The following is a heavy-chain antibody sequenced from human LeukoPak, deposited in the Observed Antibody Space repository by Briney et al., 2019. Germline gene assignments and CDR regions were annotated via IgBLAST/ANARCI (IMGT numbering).Heavy chain of an antibody. Sequence: SETLSLTCTVSGGSISSSSYYWGWIRQPPGKGLEWIGSIYYSGSTYYNPSLKSRVTISVDTSKNQFSLKLSSVTAADTAVYYCARDWGRGSYFDYWGQGTLVTVSS. CDR1: GGSISSSSYY. CDR3: ARDWGRGSYFDY. CDR2: IYYSGST. J-gene: IGHJ4*02. D-gene: IGHD3-16*01. V-gene: IGHV4-39*07.